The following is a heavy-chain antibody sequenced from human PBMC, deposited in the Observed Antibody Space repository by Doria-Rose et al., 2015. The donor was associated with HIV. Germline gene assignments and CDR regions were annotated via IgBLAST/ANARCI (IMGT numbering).Heavy chain of an antibody. CDR3: ARVGWELLYFSDY. D-gene: IGHD1-26*01. CDR1: GDHA. J-gene: IGHJ4*02. V-gene: IGHV3-49*03. Sequence: GDHAMSWSRQASGKGLEWLGFIRSKAYGGTKEYAASVKGRVTISRDDSKSIAYLQLNSLKTEDTAVYFCARVGWELLYFSDYWGQGTMVAVSS. CDR2: IRSKAYGGTK.